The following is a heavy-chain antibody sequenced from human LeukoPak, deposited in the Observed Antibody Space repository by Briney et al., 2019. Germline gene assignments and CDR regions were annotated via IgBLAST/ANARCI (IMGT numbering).Heavy chain of an antibody. CDR1: VGSFSGHY. D-gene: IGHD2-21*02. J-gene: IGHJ2*01. V-gene: IGHV4-34*01. Sequence: SETLSLTCAVYVGSFSGHYWTWIRQRPGKGLEWIGEVNHGGSTNYNPSLMSRVTISVDTSKNQFSLNLNSVTAADTAMYYCARGGNDSSYFDLWGRGTRVAVSS. CDR2: VNHGGST. CDR3: ARGGNDSSYFDL.